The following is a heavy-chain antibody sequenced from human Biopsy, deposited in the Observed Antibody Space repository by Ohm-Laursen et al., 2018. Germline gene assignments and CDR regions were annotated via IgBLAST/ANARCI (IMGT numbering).Heavy chain of an antibody. J-gene: IGHJ3*02. Sequence: SETLSLTCTVSGASMTGYFWTWVRQPAGKGLEWIGHIYTIGDTTYSPSLESRVTMSLDTSKNQFSLKLRSVTAADTAVYYCARGTGKYYVYGAFDIWGQGTMVTVSS. V-gene: IGHV4-4*07. CDR2: IYTIGDT. CDR3: ARGTGKYYVYGAFDI. CDR1: GASMTGYF. D-gene: IGHD3/OR15-3a*01.